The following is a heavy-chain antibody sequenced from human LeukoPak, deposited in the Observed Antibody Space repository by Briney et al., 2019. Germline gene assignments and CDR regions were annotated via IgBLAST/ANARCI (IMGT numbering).Heavy chain of an antibody. V-gene: IGHV3-43*02. Sequence: PGGSLRLSCAASGFTFDDYAMHWVRQAPGKGLEWVSLISGDGGSTYYADSVKGRFTISRDNSKSSLYLQMNSLRTEDTALYYCAKDIPGTSWFDPWGQGTLVTVSS. CDR3: AKDIPGTSWFDP. D-gene: IGHD1-1*01. CDR1: GFTFDDYA. J-gene: IGHJ5*02. CDR2: ISGDGGST.